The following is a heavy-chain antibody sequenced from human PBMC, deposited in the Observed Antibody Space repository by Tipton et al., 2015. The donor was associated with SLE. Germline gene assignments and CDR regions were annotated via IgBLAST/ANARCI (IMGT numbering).Heavy chain of an antibody. D-gene: IGHD2-15*01. CDR3: AKDAGFCSGGSCSGGDFY. CDR1: GFTFSSYG. Sequence: SLRLSCAASGFTFSSYGMHWVRQAPGKGLEWAAFIRYDGSNKYYADSVKGRFTISRDNSKNTLYLQMNSLRAEDTAVYYCAKDAGFCSGGSCSGGDFYWGQGTLVTVSS. CDR2: IRYDGSNK. V-gene: IGHV3-30*02. J-gene: IGHJ4*02.